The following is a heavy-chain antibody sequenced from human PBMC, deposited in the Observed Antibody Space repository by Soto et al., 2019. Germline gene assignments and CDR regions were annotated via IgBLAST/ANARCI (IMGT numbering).Heavy chain of an antibody. D-gene: IGHD3-9*01. CDR1: GYTFTSYD. CDR2: MNPNSGNT. V-gene: IGHV1-8*01. Sequence: GASVKVSCKASGYTFTSYDINWVRQATGQGFEYLGWMNPNSGNTGYVKKFQGRVTMTRDTSMSTAYMELSSLRSEDTAVYYCARYPHALRYFDWSWFNHYYYAMDVWGQGTTVTVSS. CDR3: ARYPHALRYFDWSWFNHYYYAMDV. J-gene: IGHJ6*02.